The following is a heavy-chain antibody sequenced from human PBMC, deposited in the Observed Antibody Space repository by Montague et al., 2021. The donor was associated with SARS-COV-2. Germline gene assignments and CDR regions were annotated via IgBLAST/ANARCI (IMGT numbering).Heavy chain of an antibody. CDR1: GFSLSTSGVG. D-gene: IGHD3-10*01. CDR3: AHRLPGFQWFGEDTFDX. J-gene: IGHJ4*02. CDR2: IYWNDDK. V-gene: IGHV2-5*01. Sequence: PALVKPTQTLTLTCTFSGFSLSTSGVGVGWIRQPPGKALEWLALIYWNDDKRYSPSLKSRLTITKDTSKNQVVLTMTNMDPVDTATYYCAHRLPGFQWFGEDTFDXWGQGTLVTVSS.